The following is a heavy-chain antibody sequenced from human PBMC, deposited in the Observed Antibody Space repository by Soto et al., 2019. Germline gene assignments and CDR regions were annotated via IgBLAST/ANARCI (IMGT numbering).Heavy chain of an antibody. Sequence: SLRLSCAASGFTFNIYWMSWVRQAPGKGLEWVANIKQDGSDKYHADSVRGRFTISRDNGKNSLYLQMNRLRVEDTAVYYCARGGRPDIWGQGTMVTVSS. CDR2: IKQDGSDK. D-gene: IGHD3-10*01. J-gene: IGHJ3*02. V-gene: IGHV3-7*01. CDR1: GFTFNIYW. CDR3: ARGGRPDI.